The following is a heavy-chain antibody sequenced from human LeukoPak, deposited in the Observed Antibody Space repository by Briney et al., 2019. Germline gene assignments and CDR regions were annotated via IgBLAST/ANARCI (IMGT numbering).Heavy chain of an antibody. CDR1: GGSFSGYY. J-gene: IGHJ4*02. V-gene: IGHV4-34*01. Sequence: SETLSLTCAVYGGSFSGYYWSWIRQPPGKGLEWIGEINHSGSTNYNPSLKSRVTISVDTSKHKFSLKLSSVTAADTAVYYCARGRYVWGSYRYSPSFDYWGQGTLVNVSS. D-gene: IGHD3-16*02. CDR3: ARGRYVWGSYRYSPSFDY. CDR2: INHSGST.